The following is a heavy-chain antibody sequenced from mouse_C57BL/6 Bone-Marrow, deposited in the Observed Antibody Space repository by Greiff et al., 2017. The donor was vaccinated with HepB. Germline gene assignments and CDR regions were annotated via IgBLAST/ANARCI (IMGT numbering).Heavy chain of an antibody. CDR3: ARPTMITKFAY. CDR1: GFTFSSYG. J-gene: IGHJ3*01. D-gene: IGHD2-4*01. V-gene: IGHV5-6*02. Sequence: DVKLVESGGDLVKPGGSLKLSCAASGFTFSSYGMSWVRQTPDKRLEWVATISSGGSYTYYPDSVKGRFTISRDNAKNTLYLQMSSLKSEDTAMYYCARPTMITKFAYWGQGTLVTVSA. CDR2: ISSGGSYT.